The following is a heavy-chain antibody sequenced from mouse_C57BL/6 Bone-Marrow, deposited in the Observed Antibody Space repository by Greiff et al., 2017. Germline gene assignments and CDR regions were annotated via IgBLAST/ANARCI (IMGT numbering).Heavy chain of an antibody. CDR1: GYTFTDYN. J-gene: IGHJ3*01. Sequence: EVKLQESGPELVKPGASVKMSCKASGYTFTDYNMHWVKQSPGKSLEWIGYINPNNGGTSYNQKFKGKATVTVNKSSSTAYMELRSLTSGDSAVYYCAVGRPWFACWGQGTLVTVSA. D-gene: IGHD4-1*01. CDR3: AVGRPWFAC. CDR2: INPNNGGT. V-gene: IGHV1-22*01.